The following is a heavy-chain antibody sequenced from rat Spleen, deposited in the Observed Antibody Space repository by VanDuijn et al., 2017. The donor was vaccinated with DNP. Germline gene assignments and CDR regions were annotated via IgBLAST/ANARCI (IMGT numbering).Heavy chain of an antibody. CDR2: ISPDGDRT. CDR1: GFTFSNYD. D-gene: IGHD1-11*01. V-gene: IGHV5S23*01. CDR3: TRPRGSYGGYRVDA. Sequence: EVQLVESGENLVQPGRSLKLSCEVSGFTFSNYDMAWVRQAPTTGLEWVALISPDGDRTYYRDSVKGRFTVSRNNAESTLHLQMDSLRSEDTATYYCTRPRGSYGGYRVDAWGQGISVSVSS. J-gene: IGHJ4*01.